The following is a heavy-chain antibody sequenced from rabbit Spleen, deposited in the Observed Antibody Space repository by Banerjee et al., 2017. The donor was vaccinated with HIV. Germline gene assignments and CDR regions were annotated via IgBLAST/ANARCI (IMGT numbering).Heavy chain of an antibody. CDR2: IAGGSSGFT. D-gene: IGHD2-1*01. CDR1: GFSFSSSDY. Sequence: QSLEESGGDLVKPGGTLTLTCTASGFSFSSSDYMCWVRQAPGKGLEWISCIAGGSSGFTYSATWAKGRFTISKTSSTTVTLQMTSLTVADTATYFCARGSAAMTMVITGYYLNLWGPGTLVTVS. J-gene: IGHJ4*01. CDR3: ARGSAAMTMVITGYYLNL. V-gene: IGHV1S40*01.